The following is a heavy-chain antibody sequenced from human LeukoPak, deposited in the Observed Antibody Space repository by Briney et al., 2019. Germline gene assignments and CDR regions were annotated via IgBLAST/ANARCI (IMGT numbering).Heavy chain of an antibody. D-gene: IGHD4-17*01. V-gene: IGHV3-66*01. CDR1: GFSVSSNY. CDR3: AKEIYGDPTGGRFQH. J-gene: IGHJ1*01. CDR2: IYSGGST. Sequence: GGSLRLSCAASGFSVSSNYMSWVRQAPGKGLEWVSVIYSGGSTYYADSVKGRFIIFRDNSKNTLYLQMNSLSAEDTAVFYCAKEIYGDPTGGRFQHWGQGTLVTASP.